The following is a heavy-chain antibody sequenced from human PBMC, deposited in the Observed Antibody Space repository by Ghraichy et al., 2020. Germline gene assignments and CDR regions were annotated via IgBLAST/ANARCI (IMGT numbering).Heavy chain of an antibody. J-gene: IGHJ6*02. CDR2: INYSGST. CDR1: GGSINSYY. V-gene: IGHV4-59*01. CDR3: ARDRAYCNSTSCYYYGMDV. D-gene: IGHD2-2*01. Sequence: SETLSLTCTVSGGSINSYYWSWIRQPPGKGLEWIGYINYSGSTNYNPSLKSRVTISVETSKNQFSLKLTSVTAADTAVYYCARDRAYCNSTSCYYYGMDVGGQGSTVTVYS.